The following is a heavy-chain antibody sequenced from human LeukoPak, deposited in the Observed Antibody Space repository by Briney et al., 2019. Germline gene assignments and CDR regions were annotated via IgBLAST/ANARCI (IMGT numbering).Heavy chain of an antibody. CDR2: IYYSGST. CDR1: GGSISSYY. CDR3: ARGPYYDILPLDY. Sequence: SETLSLTCTVSGGSISSYYWSWLRQPPGKGLEWIGYIYYSGSTNYNPSLKSRVTISVDTSKNQFSLKLSSVTAADTAVYYCARGPYYDILPLDYWGQGTLVTVSS. D-gene: IGHD3-9*01. J-gene: IGHJ4*02. V-gene: IGHV4-59*01.